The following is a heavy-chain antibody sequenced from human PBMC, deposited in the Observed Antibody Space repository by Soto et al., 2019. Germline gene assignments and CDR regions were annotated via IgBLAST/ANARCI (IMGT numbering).Heavy chain of an antibody. J-gene: IGHJ4*02. Sequence: SETLSLTCTVSGGSISSFYWSWIRQPPGKGLEWIGYVYYSGSTNYNPSLESRVTISIDTSKNQFSLRLRSVTAVDTAIYYCARHHIDLWAHCDYGGQGTLVTVS. V-gene: IGHV4-59*08. CDR3: ARHHIDLWAHCDY. CDR1: GGSISSFY. CDR2: VYYSGST. D-gene: IGHD3-16*01.